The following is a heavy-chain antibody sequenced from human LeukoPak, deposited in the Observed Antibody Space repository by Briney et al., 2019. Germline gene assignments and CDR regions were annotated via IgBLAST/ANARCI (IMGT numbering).Heavy chain of an antibody. CDR2: IYYSGST. V-gene: IGHV4-59*08. CDR1: GGSISSYY. Sequence: PSETLSLTCTVSGGSISSYYWSWVRQPPGKGLEWIGYIYYSGSTNYNPSLKSRVTISLDTSKNQFSLKLSSVTAADTAVYHCARRFWDAFDIWGQGTMVTVSS. J-gene: IGHJ3*02. CDR3: ARRFWDAFDI. D-gene: IGHD3-3*01.